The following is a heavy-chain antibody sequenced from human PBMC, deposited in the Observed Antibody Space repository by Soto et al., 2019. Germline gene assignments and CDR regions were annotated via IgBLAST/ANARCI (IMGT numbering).Heavy chain of an antibody. J-gene: IGHJ4*02. V-gene: IGHV4-31*03. CDR3: ASEVRAYGSGRYHPDY. D-gene: IGHD3-10*01. Sequence: QVQLQESGPGLVQPSQTLSLTCTVSGGSISSSGYYWSWIRQPPGKGLESIGYIYYSGSTYYNPSLKSRLTISVDTSKNQCALKLSSVTAADTAVYYCASEVRAYGSGRYHPDYWGQGTLVTVSS. CDR1: GGSISSSGYY. CDR2: IYYSGST.